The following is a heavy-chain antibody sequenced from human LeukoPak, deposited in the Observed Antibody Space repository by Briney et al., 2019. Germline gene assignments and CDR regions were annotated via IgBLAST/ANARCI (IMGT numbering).Heavy chain of an antibody. V-gene: IGHV1-2*02. CDR2: INPNSGGT. D-gene: IGHD6-13*01. CDR3: ARDPGYRDYFDY. J-gene: IGHJ4*02. Sequence: ASVKVSCKASGYTFTGHYMHWVRQAPGQGLEWMGWINPNSGGTNYAQKFQGRVTMTRDTSISTAYMELSRLRSDDTAVYYCARDPGYRDYFDYWGQGTLVTVSS. CDR1: GYTFTGHY.